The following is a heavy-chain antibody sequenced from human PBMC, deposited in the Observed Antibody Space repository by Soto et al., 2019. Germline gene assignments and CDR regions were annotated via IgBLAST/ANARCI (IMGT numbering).Heavy chain of an antibody. CDR3: ARDWSPKLILGGYYYGMDV. CDR2: IWYDGSNK. D-gene: IGHD3-16*01. CDR1: GFTFSTYA. Sequence: PGGSLRLSCVASGFTFSTYAMHWVRQAPGKGLEWVAVIWYDGSNKYYADSVKGRFTISRDNSKNTLYLQMNSLRAEDTAVYYCARDWSPKLILGGYYYGMDVWGQGTTVTVSS. J-gene: IGHJ6*02. V-gene: IGHV3-33*01.